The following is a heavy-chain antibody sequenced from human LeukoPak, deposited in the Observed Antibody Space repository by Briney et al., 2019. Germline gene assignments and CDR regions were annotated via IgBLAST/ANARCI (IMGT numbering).Heavy chain of an antibody. CDR3: ARDRRTYYYDSSSETY. V-gene: IGHV3-11*01. Sequence: PGGSLRLSCAASGFTFSDYYMSWIRQAPGKGLEWVSYISSSGSTIYYADPVKGRFTISRDNAKNSLYLQMNSLRAEDTAVYYCARDRRTYYYDSSSETYWGQGTLVTVSS. CDR2: ISSSGSTI. J-gene: IGHJ4*02. CDR1: GFTFSDYY. D-gene: IGHD3-22*01.